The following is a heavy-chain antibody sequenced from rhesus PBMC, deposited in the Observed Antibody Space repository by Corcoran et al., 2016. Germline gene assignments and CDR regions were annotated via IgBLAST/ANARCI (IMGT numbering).Heavy chain of an antibody. Sequence: EVQLVESGGGLVQPGGSLRLSCAASGFTFSSYDMSWVRQAPGKGLEWVSYIWYTGKTTYYADSVKGRFTISRDNAKNALSLQMSSLRAEDTAVYYCTSEFDGYFDYWGQGVLVTVSS. J-gene: IGHJ4*01. CDR2: IWYTGKTT. CDR1: GFTFSSYD. CDR3: TSEFDGYFDY. V-gene: IGHV3-136*01.